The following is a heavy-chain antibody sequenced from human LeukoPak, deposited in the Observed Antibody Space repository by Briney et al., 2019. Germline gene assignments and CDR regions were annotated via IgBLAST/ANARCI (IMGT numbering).Heavy chain of an antibody. Sequence: PGGSLRLSCAASGFTFSSYAMSWVRQAPGKGLEWVSAISGSGGSTYDADSVKGRFTISRDNSKNTLYLQMNSLRAEDTAIYFCAKDWNDVGSDAFHTWGQGTMVTVSS. CDR3: AKDWNDVGSDAFHT. D-gene: IGHD1-1*01. V-gene: IGHV3-23*01. CDR2: ISGSGGST. CDR1: GFTFSSYA. J-gene: IGHJ3*02.